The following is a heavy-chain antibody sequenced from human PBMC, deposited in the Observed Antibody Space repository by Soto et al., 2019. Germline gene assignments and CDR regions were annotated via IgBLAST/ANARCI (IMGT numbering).Heavy chain of an antibody. CDR2: IRSKAYGGTT. Sequence: GGSLRLSCTASGFTFGDYAMSWFRQAPGKGLEWVGFIRSKAYGGTTEYAASVKGRFTISRDDSKSIAYLQMNSLKTEDTAVYYCTRDYDFWSGFPYYYGMDVWGQGTTVTVSS. V-gene: IGHV3-49*03. CDR1: GFTFGDYA. J-gene: IGHJ6*02. D-gene: IGHD3-3*01. CDR3: TRDYDFWSGFPYYYGMDV.